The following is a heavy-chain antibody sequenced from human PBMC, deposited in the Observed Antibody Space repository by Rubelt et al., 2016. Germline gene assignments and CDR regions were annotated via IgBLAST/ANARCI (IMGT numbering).Heavy chain of an antibody. J-gene: IGHJ4*02. CDR2: IKQDGSDK. V-gene: IGHV3-7*01. CDR1: GASISSSLYS. D-gene: IGHD3-16*01. CDR3: EEGEPNHPFDY. Sequence: LQLQESGPGLVKPSETLSLTCTVSGASISSSLYSLGWIRQPPGKGLAWVATIKQDGSDKYYVDSVKGRFTTSRDHAKNSMYLQVTNLRVEDTAMYVCEEGEPNHPFDYWGQGTLVTVSS.